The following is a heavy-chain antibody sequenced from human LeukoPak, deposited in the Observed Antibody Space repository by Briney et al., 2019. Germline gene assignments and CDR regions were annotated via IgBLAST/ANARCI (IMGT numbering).Heavy chain of an antibody. Sequence: GGSLRLSCAASGFSFSDYAIYWVRQTPGKGLEWVSSISSRSTYIYHADSVKGRFTISRDNAKNSLFLQMNSLRAEDTAVYFCAKSTRAVMAMMDVWGKGTTVTVSS. CDR2: ISSRSTYI. V-gene: IGHV3-21*01. J-gene: IGHJ6*04. D-gene: IGHD3-16*01. CDR1: GFSFSDYA. CDR3: AKSTRAVMAMMDV.